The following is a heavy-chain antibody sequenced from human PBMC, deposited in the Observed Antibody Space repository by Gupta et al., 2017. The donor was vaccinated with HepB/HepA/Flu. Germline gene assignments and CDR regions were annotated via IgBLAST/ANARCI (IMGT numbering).Heavy chain of an antibody. V-gene: IGHV3-9*01. CDR1: GFTFDDYA. J-gene: IGHJ4*02. D-gene: IGHD1-26*01. Sequence: EVQLVESGGGLVQPGRSLRLSCAASGFTFDDYAMHWVRQSPGKGLEWVSGISWNSGSIGYADSVKGRFTISRDNAKNSLYLQMNSLRAEDTALYYCAKDIGSGSYSGHFYYFDYWGQGTLVTVSS. CDR3: AKDIGSGSYSGHFYYFDY. CDR2: ISWNSGSI.